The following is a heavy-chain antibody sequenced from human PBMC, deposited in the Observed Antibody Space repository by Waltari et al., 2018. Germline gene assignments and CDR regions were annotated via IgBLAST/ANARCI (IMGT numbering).Heavy chain of an antibody. J-gene: IGHJ5*02. CDR2: IYYTGCT. Sequence: QVQLQESGPSLLKPSETLSLICTVSGGSISGFYWSWFRQPTGKGLDWIGYIYYTGCTNFNPSLKSRVTMSVDTSKNQFSRKLSAVTAADTAFYYCARGGGGDWEWFDPWGQGTLVTVSS. V-gene: IGHV4-59*01. CDR1: GGSISGFY. CDR3: ARGGGGDWEWFDP. D-gene: IGHD2-21*02.